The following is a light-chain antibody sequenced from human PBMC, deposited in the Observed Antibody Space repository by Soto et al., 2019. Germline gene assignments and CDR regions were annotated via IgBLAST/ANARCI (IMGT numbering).Light chain of an antibody. CDR2: DAS. Sequence: EIVLTQSPATLSLSPGERATLSCRASQSVSSYLAWYQQKPGQAPRLLIYDASNRATGIPARFSGSGSGTDFTLTISRLEPEDFAVYDCQQRSNWLTCGGGTKVEIK. CDR3: QQRSNWLT. CDR1: QSVSSY. J-gene: IGKJ4*01. V-gene: IGKV3-11*01.